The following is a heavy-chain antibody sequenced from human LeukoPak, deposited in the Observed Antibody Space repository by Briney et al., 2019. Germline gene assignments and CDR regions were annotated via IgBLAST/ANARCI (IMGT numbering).Heavy chain of an antibody. CDR3: ARGPSGDHDY. D-gene: IGHD4-17*01. V-gene: IGHV1-69*13. Sequence: SVKVSCKASGGTFSSYAISWVRQAPGQGLEWMGGIIPIFGTAIYAQRFQGRVTITAGESTSTAYMELSSLRSGDTAVYYCARGPSGDHDYWGQGTLVTVSS. CDR1: GGTFSSYA. CDR2: IIPIFGTA. J-gene: IGHJ4*02.